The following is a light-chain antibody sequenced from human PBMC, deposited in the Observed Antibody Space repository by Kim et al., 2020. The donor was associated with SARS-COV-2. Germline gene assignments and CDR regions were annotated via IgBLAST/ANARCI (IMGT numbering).Light chain of an antibody. V-gene: IGLV3-1*01. Sequence: SVSPGQIARITCSGHKLGDNYVSWYQQKPGQSPVVVIYQDRKRPSGIPERFSGSNSGNTATLTISGTQALDEADYYCLAWDDTTWVFGGGTQLTVL. CDR2: QDR. CDR3: LAWDDTTWV. J-gene: IGLJ3*02. CDR1: KLGDNY.